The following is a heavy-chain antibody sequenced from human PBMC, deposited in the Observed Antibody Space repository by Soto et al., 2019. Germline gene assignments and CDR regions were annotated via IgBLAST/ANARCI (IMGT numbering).Heavy chain of an antibody. Sequence: VGSLRLSCEASGFTFSGFDMHWVRQPTGKGLEWVSTIGTAGDTYYAVSVKGRFTISRDNAKNSLSLQMNSLRAGDTAVYFCARGQQVGAHFFDSWGQGTHVTVSS. CDR3: ARGQQVGAHFFDS. CDR2: IGTAGDT. J-gene: IGHJ4*02. CDR1: GFTFSGFD. D-gene: IGHD2-15*01. V-gene: IGHV3-13*01.